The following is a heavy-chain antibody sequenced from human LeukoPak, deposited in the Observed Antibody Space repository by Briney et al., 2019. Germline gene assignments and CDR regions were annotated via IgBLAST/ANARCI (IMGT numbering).Heavy chain of an antibody. V-gene: IGHV3-66*01. CDR2: IYSGGST. J-gene: IGHJ4*02. CDR1: GFTVGRNY. CDR3: ARAVAGNFDY. D-gene: IGHD6-19*01. Sequence: PGGSLRLSCASSGFTVGRNYMSWVRKAPGKGLEWVSVIYSGGSTYYADSVKGRFTISRDNSKNTLYLQMNSLRAEDTAVYYCARAVAGNFDYWGQGALVTVSS.